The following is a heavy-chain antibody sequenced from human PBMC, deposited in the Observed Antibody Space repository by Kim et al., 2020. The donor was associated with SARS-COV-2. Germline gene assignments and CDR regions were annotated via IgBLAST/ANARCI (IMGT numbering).Heavy chain of an antibody. Sequence: VKGRFTISRDNSKNTLYLQMNSLRAEDTAVYYCARDMRGDGYDSPDWFDPWGQGTLVTVSS. D-gene: IGHD3-22*01. CDR3: ARDMRGDGYDSPDWFDP. V-gene: IGHV3-30*07. J-gene: IGHJ5*02.